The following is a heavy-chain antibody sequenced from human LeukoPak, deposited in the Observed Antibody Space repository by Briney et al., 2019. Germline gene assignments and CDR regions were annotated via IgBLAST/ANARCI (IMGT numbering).Heavy chain of an antibody. CDR1: GFTFSGYT. D-gene: IGHD7-27*01. Sequence: GSLRLSCTASGFTFSGYTMTWVRQAPGKGLKWVSTITTGDGNTYYADSVKGRFTVSRDDSKNTLYLQMNSLRAEDTAVYYCAKDGGLWVSAHWGDSWGRGTLVTVSS. V-gene: IGHV3-23*01. J-gene: IGHJ4*02. CDR3: AKDGGLWVSAHWGDS. CDR2: ITTGDGNT.